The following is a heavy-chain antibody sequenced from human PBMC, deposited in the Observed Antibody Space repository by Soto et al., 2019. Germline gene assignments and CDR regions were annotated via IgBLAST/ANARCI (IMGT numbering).Heavy chain of an antibody. D-gene: IGHD1-7*01. CDR2: SGATGAGT. CDR3: AKDRRAGGNYGFYSDF. V-gene: IGHV3-23*01. Sequence: GSLRLSCAASGFTFSSYGMTWVRQAPGKGLEWVSFSGATGAGTYYADSVKGRFTISRDNSKNTLYLQMTSLRADDTAVYYCAKDRRAGGNYGFYSDFWGQGALVTVSS. CDR1: GFTFSSYG. J-gene: IGHJ4*02.